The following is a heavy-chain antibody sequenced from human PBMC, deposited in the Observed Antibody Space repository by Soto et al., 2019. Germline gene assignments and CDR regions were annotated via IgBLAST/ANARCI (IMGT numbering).Heavy chain of an antibody. V-gene: IGHV3-23*01. CDR3: AKDRTAAGRYFDN. D-gene: IGHD2-15*01. J-gene: IGHJ4*02. CDR1: GCAFSNYA. Sequence: SLRLSCAASGCAFSNYAMHLVRQAPGKGLEWVPAIDATYYADSVKVLFTISRDDSKNTLYLQMNSLRAEDSAVYSCAKDRTAAGRYFDNCGKGTQVTVCS. CDR2: IDAT.